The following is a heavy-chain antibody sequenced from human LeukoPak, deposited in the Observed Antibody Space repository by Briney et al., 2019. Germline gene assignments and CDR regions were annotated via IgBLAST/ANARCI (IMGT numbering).Heavy chain of an antibody. CDR1: GFSLSGYW. Sequence: GGSLRLSCAASGFSLSGYWMSWVRDAPGKGLEWVDRLHADGNEKNFVGSVQGRFTVSRDNAKNSLYLQMNSLRVEDTAVYYCARGGYSFDYLGQGTLVTVSS. V-gene: IGHV3-7*01. D-gene: IGHD5-12*01. CDR2: LHADGNEK. J-gene: IGHJ4*02. CDR3: ARGGYSFDY.